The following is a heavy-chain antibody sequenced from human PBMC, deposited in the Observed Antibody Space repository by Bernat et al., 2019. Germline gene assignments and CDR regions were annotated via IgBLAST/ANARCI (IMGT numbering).Heavy chain of an antibody. CDR1: GGSISSSSYY. CDR2: IYYSGST. J-gene: IGHJ5*02. D-gene: IGHD1-7*01. Sequence: QLQLQESGPGLVKPSETLSLTCTVSGGSISSSSYYWGWIRQPPGKGLEWIGSIYYSGSTYYNPSLKSRVTISVDTSKNQFSLKLSSVTAADTAVYYCARGARGITGTPAGWFDPWGQGTLVTVSS. CDR3: ARGARGITGTPAGWFDP. V-gene: IGHV4-39*01.